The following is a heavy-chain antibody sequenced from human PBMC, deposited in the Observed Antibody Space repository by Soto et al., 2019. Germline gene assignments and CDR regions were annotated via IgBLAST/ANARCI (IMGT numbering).Heavy chain of an antibody. Sequence: EVQLGESGGGLVKPGGSLRLSCAASGFNLSSHSMNWVRQAPGKGLEWVSSISSTSSYIYYADSVRGRFTSSRDNAKNSLYLQMNSRRVEDTAMYYCARGEWVTAVTTVDYWGQGTLVTVSS. D-gene: IGHD4-17*01. J-gene: IGHJ4*02. CDR3: ARGEWVTAVTTVDY. CDR2: ISSTSSYI. CDR1: GFNLSSHS. V-gene: IGHV3-21*02.